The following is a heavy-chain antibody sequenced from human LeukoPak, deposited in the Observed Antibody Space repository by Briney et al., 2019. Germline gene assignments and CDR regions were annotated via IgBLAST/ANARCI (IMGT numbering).Heavy chain of an antibody. CDR1: GFTFSSYA. J-gene: IGHJ4*02. CDR3: ARPTSGRIAAADPYYFDY. CDR2: ISYDGSNK. V-gene: IGHV3-30-3*01. D-gene: IGHD6-13*01. Sequence: GGSLRLSCAASGFTFSSYAMHWVRQAPGKGLEWVAVISYDGSNKYYADSVKGRFTISRDNSKNTLYLQMNSLRAEDTAVYYCARPTSGRIAAADPYYFDYWGQGTLVTVSS.